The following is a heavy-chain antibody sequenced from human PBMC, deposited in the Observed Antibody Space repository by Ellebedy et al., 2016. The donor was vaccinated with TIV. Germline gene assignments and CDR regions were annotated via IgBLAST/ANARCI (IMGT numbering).Heavy chain of an antibody. J-gene: IGHJ4*02. D-gene: IGHD6-19*01. CDR3: ARDQGWAVAGTTRFDC. CDR2: IKQDGSER. Sequence: PGGSLRLSCAASGFTFSSYWMSWVRQAPGKGLEWVASIKQDGSERPYVDSVKGRFTISRDNAKNSPYLQISSLRAEDTAVYYCARDQGWAVAGTTRFDCWGQGTLVTVSS. CDR1: GFTFSSYW. V-gene: IGHV3-7*01.